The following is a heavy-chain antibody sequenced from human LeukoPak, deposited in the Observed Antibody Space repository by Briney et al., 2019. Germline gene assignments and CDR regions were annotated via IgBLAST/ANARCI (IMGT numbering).Heavy chain of an antibody. Sequence: PSETLSLTCTVSGGSISSYYWSWIRQPPGKGLEWVSVIYSGGSTYYADSVKGRFTISRDNSKNTLYLQMNSLRAEDTAVYYCASSKGYNTIDYWGQGTLVTVSS. CDR3: ASSKGYNTIDY. V-gene: IGHV3-66*01. D-gene: IGHD5-24*01. J-gene: IGHJ4*02. CDR1: GGSISSYY. CDR2: IYSGGST.